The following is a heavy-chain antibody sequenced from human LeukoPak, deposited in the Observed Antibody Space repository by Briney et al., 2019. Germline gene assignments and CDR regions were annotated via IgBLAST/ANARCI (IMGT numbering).Heavy chain of an antibody. J-gene: IGHJ4*02. Sequence: ASVKVSCKASGYTFTSYGISWVRQAPGQGLEWMGWISAYNGNTNYAQKLQGRVTMTTDASTSTAYMELRSLRSDDTAVYYCARDFSAARVRLLGYWGQGTLVTVSS. D-gene: IGHD6-6*01. CDR3: ARDFSAARVRLLGY. V-gene: IGHV1-18*01. CDR1: GYTFTSYG. CDR2: ISAYNGNT.